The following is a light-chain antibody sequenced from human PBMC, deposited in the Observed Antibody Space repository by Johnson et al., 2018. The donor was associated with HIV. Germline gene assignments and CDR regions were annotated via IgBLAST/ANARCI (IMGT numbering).Light chain of an antibody. Sequence: QSVLTQSPSVSAAPGQKVTISCYGSSSNIGNNYVSWYQQLPGTAPKLLIYDNNKRPSGIPDRFSGSKSGTSATLGITGLQTGDEADYYCGTWDSSLSASYVFGTGTKVTVL. CDR1: SSNIGNNY. CDR2: DNN. CDR3: GTWDSSLSASYV. J-gene: IGLJ1*01. V-gene: IGLV1-51*01.